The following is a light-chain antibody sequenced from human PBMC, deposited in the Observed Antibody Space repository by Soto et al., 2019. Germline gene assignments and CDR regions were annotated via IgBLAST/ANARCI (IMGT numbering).Light chain of an antibody. J-gene: IGLJ1*01. CDR2: DVS. V-gene: IGLV2-14*03. Sequence: QSALTQPASVSGSPGQSITISCTGTSSDIGGYDYVSWYQQHPGKAPQLRIYDVSNRPSGVSNRFSGSKSGNTASLTISGLQAEDEADYYCSSYTSSSTLVFGTGTKLTVL. CDR1: SSDIGGYDY. CDR3: SSYTSSSTLV.